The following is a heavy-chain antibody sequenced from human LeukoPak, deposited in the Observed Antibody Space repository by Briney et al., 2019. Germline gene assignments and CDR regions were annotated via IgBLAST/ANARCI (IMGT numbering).Heavy chain of an antibody. D-gene: IGHD1-14*01. CDR1: GYTFTSYD. J-gene: IGHJ5*02. V-gene: IGHV1-8*01. CDR2: MNPNSGNT. Sequence: ASVMVSCKASGYTFTSYDINWVRQATGQGLEWMGWMNPNSGNTGYAQKFQGRVTMTRITSIGTVYMELSSLRSEDTAVYYCARELNRDGFDPWGQGTLVTVSS. CDR3: ARELNRDGFDP.